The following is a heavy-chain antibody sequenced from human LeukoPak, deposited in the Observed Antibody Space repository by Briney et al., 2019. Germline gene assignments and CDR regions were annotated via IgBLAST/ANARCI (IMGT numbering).Heavy chain of an antibody. CDR1: GFTFSSAW. CDR3: TTEGTYYYDSSGYSPFDI. D-gene: IGHD3-22*01. J-gene: IGHJ3*02. Sequence: GGSLRLSCAASGFTFSSAWMSWVRQAPGKGLEWVGRIKSKTDGGTTDYAAPVKGRFTISRDDSKNTLYLQMNSLKTEDTAVYYCTTEGTYYYDSSGYSPFDIWGQGTMVTVSS. V-gene: IGHV3-15*01. CDR2: IKSKTDGGTT.